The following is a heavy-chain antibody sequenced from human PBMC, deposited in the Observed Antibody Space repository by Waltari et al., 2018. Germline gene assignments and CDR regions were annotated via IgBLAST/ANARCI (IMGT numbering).Heavy chain of an antibody. CDR3: ATDVVDRETDLAH. D-gene: IGHD2-21*01. CDR2: IYLSGNT. CDR1: GGSLSTHY. J-gene: IGHJ1*01. V-gene: IGHV4-59*11. Sequence: QMHLQESGPGLLRPSKTLSLTCTVPGGSLSTHYWTWVRQSPGKGLEWRGNIYLSGNTNVNPSLKSRVTMSVDASKNQFSLSLRSVTVADTAVYYCATDVVDRETDLAHWGQGTLVTVSA.